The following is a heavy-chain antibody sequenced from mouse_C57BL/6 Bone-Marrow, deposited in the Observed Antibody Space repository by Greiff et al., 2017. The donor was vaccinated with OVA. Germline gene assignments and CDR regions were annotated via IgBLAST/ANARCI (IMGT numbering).Heavy chain of an antibody. V-gene: IGHV5-17*02. D-gene: IGHD2-2*01. CDR2: ISSGSSTI. Sequence: EVKLEESGGGLVQPGGSRKLSCAASGFTFSGFGMHWVRQAPEKGLEWVAYISSGSSTIYYADTVKGRFTISRDNPKNTLFLQMTSLRSEDTAMYYCARNGWYYFDYWGQGTTLTVSS. J-gene: IGHJ2*01. CDR3: ARNGWYYFDY. CDR1: GFTFSGFG.